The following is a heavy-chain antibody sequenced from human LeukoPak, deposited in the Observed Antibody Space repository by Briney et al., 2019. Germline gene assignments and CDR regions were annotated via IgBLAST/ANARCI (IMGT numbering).Heavy chain of an antibody. V-gene: IGHV3-23*01. J-gene: IGHJ3*02. CDR1: GFAFSSYA. CDR2: ISGSGGST. Sequence: PGGSLRLSCAASGFAFSSYAMSWVRQAPGKGLEWVSAISGSGGSTYYADSVKGRFTISRDNSKNTLYLQMNSLRAEDTAVYYCARGGYYDSSASRDAFDIWGQGTMVTVSS. CDR3: ARGGYYDSSASRDAFDI. D-gene: IGHD3-22*01.